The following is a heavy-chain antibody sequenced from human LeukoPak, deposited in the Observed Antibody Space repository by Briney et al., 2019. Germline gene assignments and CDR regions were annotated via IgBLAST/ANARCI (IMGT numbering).Heavy chain of an antibody. D-gene: IGHD3-3*01. J-gene: IGHJ1*01. CDR2: INHSGST. CDR3: ARGRGDFWSGYQYFQH. V-gene: IGHV4-34*01. Sequence: PSETLSLTCAVYGGSFSGYCWSWIRQPPGKGLEWIGEINHSGSTNYNPSLKSRVTISVDTSKNQFSLKLSSVTAADTAVYYCARGRGDFWSGYQYFQHWGQGTLVTVSS. CDR1: GGSFSGYC.